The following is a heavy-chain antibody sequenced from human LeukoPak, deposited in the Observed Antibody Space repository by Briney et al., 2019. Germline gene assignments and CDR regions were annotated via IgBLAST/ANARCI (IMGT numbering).Heavy chain of an antibody. V-gene: IGHV3-9*01. J-gene: IGHJ4*02. CDR2: ISWNSGSI. CDR1: GFTFDDYA. D-gene: IGHD2-15*01. Sequence: GRSLRLSCAASGFTFDDYAMHWVRQAPGKGLEWVSGISWNSGSIGYADSVRGRFTISRDNAKNSLYLQMTSLRVEDTAFYFCAKARVLYCSGAGCCADHFDHWGQGTLVTVSS. CDR3: AKARVLYCSGAGCCADHFDH.